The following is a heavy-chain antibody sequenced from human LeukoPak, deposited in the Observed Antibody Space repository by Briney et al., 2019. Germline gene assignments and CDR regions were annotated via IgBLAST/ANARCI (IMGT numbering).Heavy chain of an antibody. CDR3: ARGHCSSTSCYANGYYYGMDV. D-gene: IGHD2-2*01. V-gene: IGHV1-2*02. J-gene: IGHJ6*02. CDR2: INPNSGGT. CDR1: GYTFTGHY. Sequence: GASVKVSCKASGYTFTGHYMHWVRQAPGQGLEWMGWINPNSGGTNYAQKFQGRVTMTRDTSISTAYMELSRLRSDDTAVYYCARGHCSSTSCYANGYYYGMDVWGQGTTVTVSS.